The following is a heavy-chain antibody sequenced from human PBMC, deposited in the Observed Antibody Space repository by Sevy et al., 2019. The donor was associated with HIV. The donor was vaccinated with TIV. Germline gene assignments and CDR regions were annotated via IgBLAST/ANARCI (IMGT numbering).Heavy chain of an antibody. J-gene: IGHJ4*02. CDR2: LSFGCGEI. CDR1: GFTFSKYS. CDR3: AREGCTKPHDY. D-gene: IGHD2-8*01. V-gene: IGHV3-23*01. Sequence: GGSLRLSCAASGFTFSKYSMSWVRQPPWKGLEWVSTLSFGCGEINYADSVKGRFTISRDNSKSSVYLQMNNLRPEDTAVYYCAREGCTKPHDYWGQGTLVTVSS.